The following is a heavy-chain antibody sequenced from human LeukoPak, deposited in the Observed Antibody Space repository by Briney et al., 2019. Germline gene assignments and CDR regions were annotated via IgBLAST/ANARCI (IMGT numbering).Heavy chain of an antibody. V-gene: IGHV1-69*04. CDR1: GGTFSSYA. D-gene: IGHD6-6*01. Sequence: VASVKVSCKASGGTFSSYAISWVRQAPGQVLEWMGRIIPILGIANYAQKFQGRVTITADKSTSTAYMELSSLRSEDTAVYYCARAGFDVAARYDYWGQGTLVTVSS. CDR2: IIPILGIA. J-gene: IGHJ4*02. CDR3: ARAGFDVAARYDY.